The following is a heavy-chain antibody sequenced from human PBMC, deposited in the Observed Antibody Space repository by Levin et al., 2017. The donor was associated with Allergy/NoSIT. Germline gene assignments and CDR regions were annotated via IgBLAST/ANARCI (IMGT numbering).Heavy chain of an antibody. J-gene: IGHJ4*02. CDR2: IFYSGST. CDR1: GGSISSYY. Sequence: SETLSLTCTVSGGSISSYYWSWIRQPPGKGLEWIGYIFYSGSTNYNPSLKSRVTISVDTSKNQFSLKLSSVTAADTAVYYCASAQRDSYGLDWGQGTLVTVSS. V-gene: IGHV4-59*01. D-gene: IGHD5-18*01. CDR3: ASAQRDSYGLD.